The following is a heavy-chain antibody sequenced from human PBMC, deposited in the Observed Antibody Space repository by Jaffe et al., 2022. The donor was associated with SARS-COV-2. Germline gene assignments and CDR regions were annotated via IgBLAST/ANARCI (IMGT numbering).Heavy chain of an antibody. D-gene: IGHD5-12*01. J-gene: IGHJ6*02. CDR2: IIPIFGTA. CDR1: GGTFSSYA. V-gene: IGHV1-69*01. CDR3: ARGIEMATIQDYYYGMDV. Sequence: QVQLVQSGAEVKKPGSSVKVSCKASGGTFSSYAISWVRQAPGQGLEWMGGIIPIFGTANYAQKFQGRVTITADESTSTAYMELSSLRSEDTAVYYCARGIEMATIQDYYYGMDVWGQGTTVTVSS.